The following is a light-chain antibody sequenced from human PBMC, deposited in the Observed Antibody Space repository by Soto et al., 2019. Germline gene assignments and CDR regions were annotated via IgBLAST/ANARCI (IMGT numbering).Light chain of an antibody. CDR3: QQSYSTART. J-gene: IGKJ1*01. Sequence: DIQMTQSPSSLSASVGDRVTITCRASQSISSYLNWYQQKPGKAPKPLIYAATSLQSGVPLRFSGSGSGTDFTFTISSLQPEDFGTFYWQQSYSTARTFGQGTKLEIK. CDR1: QSISSY. V-gene: IGKV1-39*01. CDR2: AAT.